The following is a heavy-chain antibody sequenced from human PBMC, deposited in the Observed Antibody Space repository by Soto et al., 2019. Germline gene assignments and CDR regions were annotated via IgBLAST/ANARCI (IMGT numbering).Heavy chain of an antibody. Sequence: GGSLRLSCAASGFTVSSNYMSLVRQAPGKGLEWVLSISSRSTYIYYADSVKGRFTVSRDDAKNSLYLQMNSLRAEDTAVYYCVRPAYDILTGYSPFDYWGQGTLVTVSS. V-gene: IGHV3-21*01. J-gene: IGHJ4*02. CDR3: VRPAYDILTGYSPFDY. CDR1: GFTVSSNY. CDR2: ISSRSTYI. D-gene: IGHD3-9*01.